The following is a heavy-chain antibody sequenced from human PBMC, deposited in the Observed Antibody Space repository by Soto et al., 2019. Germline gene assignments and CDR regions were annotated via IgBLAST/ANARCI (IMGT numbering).Heavy chain of an antibody. V-gene: IGHV3-7*01. CDR2: IKQDGSEK. J-gene: IGHJ4*02. CDR1: GFTLSTSW. Sequence: GGSLRLSCAASGFTLSTSWMSWVRQAPGKGLEWVANIKQDGSEKYYVDSVKGRFTISRDNAKNSLFLQMNSLRAEDTAVYFCVRDRIRLSYWGQGTLVTVSS. CDR3: VRDRIRLSY.